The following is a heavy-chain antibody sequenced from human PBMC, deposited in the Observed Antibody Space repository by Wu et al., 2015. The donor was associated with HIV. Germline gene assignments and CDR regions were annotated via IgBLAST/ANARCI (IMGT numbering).Heavy chain of an antibody. CDR1: GDSFTSYA. Sequence: QVQLVQSGADVRKPGASVKVSCKASGDSFTSYAVSWVRQAPGRGLEWMGWINPNRGGTKYAQNFRDRVTMTRDTAVSTAYLELNSLRPDDTAVYYCARGDYANYDFWSAYPSYWGQGTLVTVSS. CDR3: ARGDYANYDFWSAYPSY. D-gene: IGHD3-3*01. V-gene: IGHV1-2*02. J-gene: IGHJ4*02. CDR2: INPNRGGT.